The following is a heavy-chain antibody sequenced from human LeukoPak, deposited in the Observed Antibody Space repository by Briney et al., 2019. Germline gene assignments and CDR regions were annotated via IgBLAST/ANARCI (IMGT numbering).Heavy chain of an antibody. CDR2: MNPNSGGT. J-gene: IGHJ3*02. CDR1: GYTFTDYY. V-gene: IGHV1-2*02. CDR3: ARVLRGVTMIVVVDAFDI. Sequence: ASVKVSCKASGYTFTDYYIHWVRQAPGQGLEWMAWMNPNSGGTSYAQKFQGRVTMTRDTSISTAYMELSRLRSDDTAVYYCARVLRGVTMIVVVDAFDIWGQGTMVTVSS. D-gene: IGHD3-22*01.